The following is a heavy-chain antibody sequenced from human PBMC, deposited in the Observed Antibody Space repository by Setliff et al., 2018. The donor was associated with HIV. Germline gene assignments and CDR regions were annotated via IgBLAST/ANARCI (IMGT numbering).Heavy chain of an antibody. D-gene: IGHD3-22*01. CDR2: IVVGSGNT. V-gene: IGHV1-58*02. CDR3: ARGRNYDSSGYGDYYYYMDV. CDR1: GFTFTSSA. Sequence: SVKVSCKASGFTFTSSAMQWVRQARGQRLEWIGWIVVGSGNTNYAQKFQERVTITRDMSTSTAYMELSSLRSEDTAVYYCARGRNYDSSGYGDYYYYMDVWGKGTTVTVSS. J-gene: IGHJ6*03.